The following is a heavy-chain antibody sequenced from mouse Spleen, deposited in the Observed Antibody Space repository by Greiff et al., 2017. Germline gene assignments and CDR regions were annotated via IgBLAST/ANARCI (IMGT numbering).Heavy chain of an antibody. J-gene: IGHJ2*01. CDR3: ARWRLRYYFDY. CDR1: GFTFSDYG. CDR2: ISSGSSTI. D-gene: IGHD1-1*01. V-gene: IGHV5-17*01. Sequence: EVNVVESGGGLVKPGGSLKLSCAASGFTFSDYGMHWVRQAPEKGLEWVAYISSGSSTIYYADTVKGRFTISRDNAKNTLFLQMTSLRSEDTAMYYCARWRLRYYFDYWGQGTTLTVSS.